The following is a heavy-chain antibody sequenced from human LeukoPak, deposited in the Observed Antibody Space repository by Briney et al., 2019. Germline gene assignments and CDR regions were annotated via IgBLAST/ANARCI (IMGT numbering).Heavy chain of an antibody. Sequence: PGGSLRLSCAASGFTFSSYAMHWVRQAPGKGLEWVSYISSSSSTIYYADSVKGRFTISRDNAKNSLYLQMNSLRAEDTAVYYCARDSSPDYWGQGTLVTVSS. CDR1: GFTFSSYA. D-gene: IGHD6-13*01. V-gene: IGHV3-48*01. J-gene: IGHJ4*02. CDR2: ISSSSSTI. CDR3: ARDSSPDY.